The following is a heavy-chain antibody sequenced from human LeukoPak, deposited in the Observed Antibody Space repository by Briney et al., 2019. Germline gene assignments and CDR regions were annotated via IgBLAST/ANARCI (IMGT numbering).Heavy chain of an antibody. V-gene: IGHV3-30*03. Sequence: GGSLRLSCAASGFTFSSYGMHWVRQAPGKGLEWVAVISYDVGKKYYADSVKGRFTISRDNSKNTLYLQMNSLRAEDTAVYYCARIGMAGLFDYWGQGTLVTVSS. CDR3: ARIGMAGLFDY. CDR2: ISYDVGKK. D-gene: IGHD5-24*01. CDR1: GFTFSSYG. J-gene: IGHJ4*02.